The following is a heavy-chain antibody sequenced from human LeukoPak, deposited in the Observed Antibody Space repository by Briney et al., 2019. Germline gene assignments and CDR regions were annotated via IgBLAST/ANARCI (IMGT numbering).Heavy chain of an antibody. J-gene: IGHJ4*02. CDR1: GFTFSSYS. V-gene: IGHV3-21*01. Sequence: GGSLRLSCAASGFTFSSYSMNWVRQAPGKGLEWVSSISSSSSYIYYADSVKGRFTISRDNAKNSLYLQMNSLRAEDTAVYYCARGIAATAGDFDYWGQGTLVTVSS. D-gene: IGHD2-15*01. CDR3: ARGIAATAGDFDY. CDR2: ISSSSSYI.